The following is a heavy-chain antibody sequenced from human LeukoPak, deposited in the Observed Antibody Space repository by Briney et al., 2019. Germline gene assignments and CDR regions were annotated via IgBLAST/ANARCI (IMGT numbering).Heavy chain of an antibody. CDR2: ISSSSSYI. J-gene: IGHJ5*02. CDR3: ARDKGHSSSSGPSFDP. CDR1: GFTFSSYS. V-gene: IGHV3-21*01. Sequence: GGSLRLSCAASGFTFSSYSMNWVRQAPGKGLEWVSSISSSSSYIYYADSVKGRFTISRDNAKNSLYLQMNSLRAEDTAVYYCARDKGHSSSSGPSFDPWGQGTLVTVSS. D-gene: IGHD6-6*01.